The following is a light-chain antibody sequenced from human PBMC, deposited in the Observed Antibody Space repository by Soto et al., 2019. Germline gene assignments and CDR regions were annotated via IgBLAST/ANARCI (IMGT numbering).Light chain of an antibody. V-gene: IGLV2-14*01. CDR3: CSYTSTYTLV. CDR2: EVI. Sequence: QSALTQPASVSGSPGQSITISCTGTSSDIGTYNSVSWYQHHPGKAPKLLIFEVIDRPSGVSDRFSGSKSGNTASLTISGLQPEDEADYYCCSYTSTYTLVVGGGTKLTVL. CDR1: SSDIGTYNS. J-gene: IGLJ3*02.